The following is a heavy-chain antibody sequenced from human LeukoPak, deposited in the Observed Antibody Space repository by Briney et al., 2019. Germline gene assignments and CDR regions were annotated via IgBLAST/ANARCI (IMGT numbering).Heavy chain of an antibody. CDR1: GFAFNNYA. D-gene: IGHD1-26*01. V-gene: IGHV3-23*01. J-gene: IGHJ4*02. Sequence: PGGSLRLSCAASGFAFNNYAMTWVRQAPGKGLEWVSNINDNGGQRHYADSVKGRFTISRDNSKNTLFLQMDSLRAEDTAVYYCAKTQWKVGATGYFDYWGQGILVTVS. CDR2: INDNGGQR. CDR3: AKTQWKVGATGYFDY.